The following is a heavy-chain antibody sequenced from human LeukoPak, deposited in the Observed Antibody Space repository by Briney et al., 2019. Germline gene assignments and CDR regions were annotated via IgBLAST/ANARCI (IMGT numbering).Heavy chain of an antibody. CDR2: IIPIFGTA. Sequence: SVKVSCKASGGTFSSYAISWVRQAPGQGLEWMGGIIPIFGTANYAQKFQGRVTMTRDTSISTAYMELSRLRSDDTAVYYCARDSGERGSGSYLIAYWGQGTLVTVSS. CDR1: GGTFSSYA. D-gene: IGHD3-10*01. V-gene: IGHV1-69*05. J-gene: IGHJ4*02. CDR3: ARDSGERGSGSYLIAY.